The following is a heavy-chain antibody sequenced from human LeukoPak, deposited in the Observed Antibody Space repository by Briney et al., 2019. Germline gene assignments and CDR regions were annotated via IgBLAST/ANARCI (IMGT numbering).Heavy chain of an antibody. CDR1: GFTFDDYG. CDR2: INWNGGST. D-gene: IGHD4-17*01. V-gene: IGHV3-20*04. J-gene: IGHJ4*02. Sequence: GGSLRLSCAASGFTFDDYGMSWVRQAPGKGLEWVSGINWNGGSTGYADSVKGRFTISRDNAKNSLYLQMNSLRAEDTAVYYCARDYSRRWTVTRPPGDYWGQGTLVTVSS. CDR3: ARDYSRRWTVTRPPGDY.